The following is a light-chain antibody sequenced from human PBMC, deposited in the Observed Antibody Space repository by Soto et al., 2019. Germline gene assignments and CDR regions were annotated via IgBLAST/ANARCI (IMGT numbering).Light chain of an antibody. CDR1: QNINNY. Sequence: DIHLTQSPSFLSASVGDRVTITCQASQNINNYLNWYQQKPGRAPKLLIYDASNLEAGVPSRFGGSGSGTDFTFTISRLQPEDIATYYCQQYENLPTFGQGTRLEIK. CDR2: DAS. V-gene: IGKV1-33*01. J-gene: IGKJ5*01. CDR3: QQYENLPT.